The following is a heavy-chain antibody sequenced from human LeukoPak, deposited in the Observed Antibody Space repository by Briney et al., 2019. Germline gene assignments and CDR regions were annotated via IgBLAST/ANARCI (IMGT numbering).Heavy chain of an antibody. Sequence: ASVKVSCKASGYIFTNYGVSWVRQAPGRGLEWMGWISPYNGNTYYAQKSQGRVTMTADTPTSTAYMEVRSLRVDDTAMYYCSRAGGWAREDYKADAFDIWGQGTMVSVSS. J-gene: IGHJ3*02. CDR3: SRAGGWAREDYKADAFDI. CDR2: ISPYNGNT. D-gene: IGHD6-19*01. CDR1: GYIFTNYG. V-gene: IGHV1-18*01.